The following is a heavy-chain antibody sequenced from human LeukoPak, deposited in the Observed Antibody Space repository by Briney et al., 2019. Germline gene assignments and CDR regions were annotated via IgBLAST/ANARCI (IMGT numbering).Heavy chain of an antibody. J-gene: IGHJ3*02. CDR1: GFIFSSYT. D-gene: IGHD2/OR15-2a*01. CDR3: AKKGGLSLKGADGNSYPNTNAFDM. V-gene: IGHV3-23*01. Sequence: PGGSLRLSCAASGFIFSSYTMSWVRQAPGKGLEWVSAISGSGGNTYFADSVKGRFTISRDNSKNTLYLQMNSLRAEDTAIYYCAKKGGLSLKGADGNSYPNTNAFDMWGQGTMVTVSS. CDR2: ISGSGGNT.